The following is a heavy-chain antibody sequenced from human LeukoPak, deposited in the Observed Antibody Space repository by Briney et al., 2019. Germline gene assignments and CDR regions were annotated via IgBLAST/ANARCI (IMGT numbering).Heavy chain of an antibody. CDR3: ARVGDPIYCSGGSCHGGCSES. CDR2: MNPRSGNT. V-gene: IGHV1-8*01. D-gene: IGHD2-15*01. Sequence: ASVKVSCKASGYTFSNSDINWVREASGQGPQWMGWMNPRSGNTGYAQKFQGRVTMTRNTSTSTAYMELRSLRFDDTAVNFCARVGDPIYCSGGSCHGGCSESWGEGTLVTV. J-gene: IGHJ5*02. CDR1: GYTFSNSD.